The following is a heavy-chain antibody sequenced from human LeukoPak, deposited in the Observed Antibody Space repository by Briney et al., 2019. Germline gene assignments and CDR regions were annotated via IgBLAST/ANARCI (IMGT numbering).Heavy chain of an antibody. CDR1: GGTFSSYA. J-gene: IGHJ4*02. D-gene: IGHD5-18*01. V-gene: IGHV1-69*13. CDR2: INPIFGTA. CDR3: ASGGYSYGTLYYFDY. Sequence: ASVKVSCKASGGTFSSYAISWVRQAPGQGLEWMGGINPIFGTANYAQKFQGRVTITADESTSTAYMELSSLRSEDTAVYYCASGGYSYGTLYYFDYWGQGTLVTVSS.